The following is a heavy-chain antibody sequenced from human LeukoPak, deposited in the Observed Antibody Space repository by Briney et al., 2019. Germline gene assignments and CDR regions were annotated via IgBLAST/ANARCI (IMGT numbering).Heavy chain of an antibody. CDR1: GFTFSSYA. Sequence: GGSLRLSCAASGFTFSSYAMSWVRQAPGKGLEWFSAISGSGGSTYYADSVKGRFTISRHNSKNTLYLQMNSLRAEDTAVYYCAREGGYCSSTSCYAPHDAFDIWGQGTMVTVSS. CDR2: ISGSGGST. CDR3: AREGGYCSSTSCYAPHDAFDI. J-gene: IGHJ3*02. D-gene: IGHD2-2*01. V-gene: IGHV3-23*01.